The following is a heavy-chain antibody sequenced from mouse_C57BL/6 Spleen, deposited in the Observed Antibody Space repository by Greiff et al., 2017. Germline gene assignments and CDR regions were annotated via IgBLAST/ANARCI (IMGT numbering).Heavy chain of an antibody. CDR1: GFTFSSYG. J-gene: IGHJ4*01. D-gene: IGHD2-4*01. CDR2: ISSGGSYT. Sequence: EVQLVESGGDLVKPGGSLKLSCAASGFTFSSYGMSWVRQTPDKRLEWVATISSGGSYTYDPDSVKGRFTISRDNAKNTLYLQMSSLKSEDTAMYYCARHEDDYDGYAMDYWGQGTSVTVSS. V-gene: IGHV5-6*01. CDR3: ARHEDDYDGYAMDY.